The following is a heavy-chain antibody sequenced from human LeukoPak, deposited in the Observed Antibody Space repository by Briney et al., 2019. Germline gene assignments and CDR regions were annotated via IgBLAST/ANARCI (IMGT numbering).Heavy chain of an antibody. CDR3: ASDRPAAGPVHY. CDR1: GGSISSSSYY. J-gene: IGHJ4*02. CDR2: IYYSGST. V-gene: IGHV4-39*07. Sequence: SETLSLTCTVSGGSISSSSYYWGWIRQPLGKGLEWIGSIYYSGSTYYNPSLKSRVTISVDTSKNQFSLKLSSVTAADTAVYYCASDRPAAGPVHYWGQGTLVTVSS. D-gene: IGHD6-25*01.